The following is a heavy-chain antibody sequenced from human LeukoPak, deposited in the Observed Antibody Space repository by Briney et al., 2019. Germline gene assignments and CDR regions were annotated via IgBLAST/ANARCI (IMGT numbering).Heavy chain of an antibody. D-gene: IGHD3-10*01. J-gene: IGHJ4*02. CDR1: GFTFSSYA. Sequence: PGGSLRLSCASSGFTFSSYAMSWVRQAPGKGLEWVSTIGGTGVRTYYADSVKGRFTISRDNSKNTLYLQINSLRAEDTAVYFCAKDDAWLRFGEWSQGTLVTVSS. V-gene: IGHV3-23*01. CDR2: IGGTGVRT. CDR3: AKDDAWLRFGE.